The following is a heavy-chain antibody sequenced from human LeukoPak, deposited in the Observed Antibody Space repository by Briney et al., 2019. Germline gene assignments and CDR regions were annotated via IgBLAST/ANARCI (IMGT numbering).Heavy chain of an antibody. CDR1: GGSISSYY. J-gene: IGHJ4*02. CDR3: ATDVRGLVPYYFDF. Sequence: ASETLSLTCAASGGSISSYYWNWIRQPPGKGLEWIGYIYYSGSTNYNPSLKSRVTISIDTSKNQLSLQPTSVTAADTAVYYCATDVRGLVPYYFDFWGQGTLVTVSS. V-gene: IGHV4-59*01. D-gene: IGHD3-10*02. CDR2: IYYSGST.